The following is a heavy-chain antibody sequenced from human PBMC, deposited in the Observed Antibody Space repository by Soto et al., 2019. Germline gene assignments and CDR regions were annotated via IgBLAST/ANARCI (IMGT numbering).Heavy chain of an antibody. CDR2: IYYSGST. Sequence: SETLSLTCTVSGGSISSYYWSWIRQPPGKGLEWIGYIYYSGSTNYNPSLKSRVTISVDTSKNQFSLKLSSVTAADTAVYYCARHVGLSYYDFWTGTDAFDIWGQGTMVTVSS. V-gene: IGHV4-59*08. J-gene: IGHJ3*02. D-gene: IGHD3-3*01. CDR1: GGSISSYY. CDR3: ARHVGLSYYDFWTGTDAFDI.